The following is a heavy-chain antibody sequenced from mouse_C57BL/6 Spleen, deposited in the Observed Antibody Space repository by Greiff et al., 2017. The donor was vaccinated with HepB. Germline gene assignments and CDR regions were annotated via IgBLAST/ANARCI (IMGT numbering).Heavy chain of an antibody. J-gene: IGHJ3*01. D-gene: IGHD2-4*01. Sequence: EVQLQQSGPELVKPGASVKMSCKASGYTFTDYNMHWVKQSHGKSLEWIGYINPNNGGTSYNQKFKGKATLTVNKSSSTAYMELRSLTSEDSAVYYCARERNYDYAWFAYWGQGTLVTVSA. V-gene: IGHV1-22*01. CDR3: ARERNYDYAWFAY. CDR1: GYTFTDYN. CDR2: INPNNGGT.